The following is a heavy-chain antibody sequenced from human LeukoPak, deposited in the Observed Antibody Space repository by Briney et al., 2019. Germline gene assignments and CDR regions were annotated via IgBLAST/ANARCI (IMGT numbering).Heavy chain of an antibody. CDR3: ATLAAAGRFDY. Sequence: SETLSLTCAVSGYSINSGYYWGWIRQPPGKGLEWIGSIYHSGSTYYNPSLKSRVTISVDRSKNQLSLRLSSVTAADTAVYYCATLAAAGRFDYWGQGTLVTVSS. V-gene: IGHV4-38-2*01. J-gene: IGHJ4*02. CDR2: IYHSGST. CDR1: GYSINSGYY. D-gene: IGHD6-13*01.